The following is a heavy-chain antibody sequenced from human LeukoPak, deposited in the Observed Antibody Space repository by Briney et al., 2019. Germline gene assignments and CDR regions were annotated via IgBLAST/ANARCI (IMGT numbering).Heavy chain of an antibody. J-gene: IGHJ4*02. V-gene: IGHV3-23*01. D-gene: IGHD3-3*01. Sequence: PGGSLRLSCTASGFTFSSYAMTWVRQAPGEGLEWVSVISGSGGSTYYADSVTGRFTISRGNSKNTLYLQMNSLRAEDTAVYYCAKDRSRITIFGVVRAEFDYWGQGTLVTVSS. CDR3: AKDRSRITIFGVVRAEFDY. CDR2: ISGSGGST. CDR1: GFTFSSYA.